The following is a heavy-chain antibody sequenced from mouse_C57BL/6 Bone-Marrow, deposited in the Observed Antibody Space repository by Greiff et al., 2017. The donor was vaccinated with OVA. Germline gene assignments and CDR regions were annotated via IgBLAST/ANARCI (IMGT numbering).Heavy chain of an antibody. D-gene: IGHD4-1*01. J-gene: IGHJ3*01. V-gene: IGHV10-1*01. CDR3: VRLGRAY. CDR2: IRSKSNNYAT. Sequence: EVKLVESGGGLVQPKGSLKLSCAASGFSFNTYAMNWVRQAPGKGLEWVARIRSKSNNYATYYADTVKDRFTISRDDSESMLYLQMNNLETEDTAMYYCVRLGRAYWGQGTLVTVSA. CDR1: GFSFNTYA.